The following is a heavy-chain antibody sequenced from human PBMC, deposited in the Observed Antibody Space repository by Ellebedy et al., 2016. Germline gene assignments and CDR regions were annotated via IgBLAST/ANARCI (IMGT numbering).Heavy chain of an antibody. V-gene: IGHV4-59*01. Sequence: SETLSLTCTVSGGSISSYYWSWIRQPPGKGLEWIGYIYYSGSSHYNPSLKSRVTISLDTSKNHFSLKLSSVTAADTAVYYCARDGNSYDSSGYFLDAFDVWGQGTMVTVSS. CDR1: GGSISSYY. CDR3: ARDGNSYDSSGYFLDAFDV. CDR2: IYYSGSS. D-gene: IGHD3-22*01. J-gene: IGHJ3*01.